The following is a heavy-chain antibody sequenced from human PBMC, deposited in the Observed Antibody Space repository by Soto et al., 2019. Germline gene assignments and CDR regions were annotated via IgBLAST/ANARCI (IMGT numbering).Heavy chain of an antibody. D-gene: IGHD3-16*01. J-gene: IGHJ3*02. CDR2: ISGSGGST. CDR3: AKTPNMMTPAFAI. V-gene: IGHV3-23*01. Sequence: GGSLRLSCAASGYSFSSYAMSWVRQAPGKGLEWVSAISGSGGSTYYADSVKGRFTISRDNSKNTLYLQMNSLRAEDTAVYYCAKTPNMMTPAFAIWGQGSMVTVSS. CDR1: GYSFSSYA.